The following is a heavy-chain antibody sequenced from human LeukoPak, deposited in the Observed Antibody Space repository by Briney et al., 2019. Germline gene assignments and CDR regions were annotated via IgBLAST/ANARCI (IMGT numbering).Heavy chain of an antibody. Sequence: PGGSLRLSCAASGFTFSSYEMNWVRQAPGKGLEWVSYISSSGSTIYYADSVKGRFTISRDNSKNTLYLQMNSLRAEDTAVYYCAKKLLWFGELGFDYWGQGTLVTVSS. CDR3: AKKLLWFGELGFDY. CDR1: GFTFSSYE. D-gene: IGHD3-10*01. V-gene: IGHV3-48*03. CDR2: ISSSGSTI. J-gene: IGHJ4*02.